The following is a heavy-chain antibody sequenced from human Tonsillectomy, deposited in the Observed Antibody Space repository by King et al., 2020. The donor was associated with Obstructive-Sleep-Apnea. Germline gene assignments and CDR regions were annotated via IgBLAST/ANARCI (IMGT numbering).Heavy chain of an antibody. J-gene: IGHJ4*02. CDR1: GFTVSNYW. CDR2: INQNGSEK. V-gene: IGHV3-7*01. CDR3: GRGKYSSGF. D-gene: IGHD6-25*01. Sequence: VQSGGSLRLSCAASGFTVSNYWMNWGRQAPWKGLVWVANINQNGSEKKQVDSVKGRFTISRDKAKNSLYLQMSSLRPEDTAVYYCGRGKYSSGFGGQGTLVTVSP.